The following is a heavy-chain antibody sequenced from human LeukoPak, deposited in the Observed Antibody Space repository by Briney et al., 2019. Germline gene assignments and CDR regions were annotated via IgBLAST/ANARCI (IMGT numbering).Heavy chain of an antibody. D-gene: IGHD2-2*01. CDR1: GYTFTSYA. CDR3: ARDDPDCSSTSHYHYYYGMDV. CDR2: INTNTGNP. V-gene: IGHV7-4-1*02. J-gene: IGHJ6*02. Sequence: ASVKVSCKASGYTFTSYAMNWVRQAPGQGLEWMGWINTNTGNPTYAQGFTGRFVFSLDTSVSTAYLQISSLKAEDTAVYYCARDDPDCSSTSHYHYYYGMDVWGQGTTVTVSS.